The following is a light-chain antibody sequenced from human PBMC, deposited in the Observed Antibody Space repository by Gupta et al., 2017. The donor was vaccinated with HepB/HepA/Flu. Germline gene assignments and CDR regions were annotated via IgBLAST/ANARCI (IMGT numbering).Light chain of an antibody. Sequence: IVLTQSPGTLSLSPGERATLPCRATQTVNTNYLVWYQQKPGQAPRLLIYGASRRATGIPERFSGSGSGTDFTLTISRLEPEDFAFYYCQQYGSSGTFGQGTKVEIK. CDR3: QQYGSSGT. V-gene: IGKV3-20*01. CDR1: QTVNTNY. J-gene: IGKJ1*01. CDR2: GAS.